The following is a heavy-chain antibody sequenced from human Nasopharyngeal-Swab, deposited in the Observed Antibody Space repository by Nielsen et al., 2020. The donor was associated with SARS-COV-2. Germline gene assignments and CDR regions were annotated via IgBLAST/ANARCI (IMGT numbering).Heavy chain of an antibody. V-gene: IGHV3-49*01. CDR3: ARSVGSFYGQGAFDI. J-gene: IGHJ3*02. CDR1: GFTFSNYG. Sequence: GESLKISCEASGFTFSNYGMSWLRQAPGKGLEWVGFIRSKTYGGAPEYAASVKGRFTISRDGAESIAYLQMNSLETEDTGVYYCARSVGSFYGQGAFDIWGQGTMVTVSS. D-gene: IGHD1-26*01. CDR2: IRSKTYGGAP.